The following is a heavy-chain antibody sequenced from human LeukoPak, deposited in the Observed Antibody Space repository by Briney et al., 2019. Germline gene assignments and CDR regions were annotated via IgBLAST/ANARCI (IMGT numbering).Heavy chain of an antibody. V-gene: IGHV4-39*07. CDR2: IYFSGST. D-gene: IGHD1-1*01. J-gene: IGHJ4*02. CDR1: GGSISSSSHY. CDR3: ARVSRWNDWAFEE. Sequence: SETLSLTCTVFGGSISSSSHYWVWIRRPPGEGLEWIGSIYFSGSTYYSPSLKSRVTISVDPSTNQFSLKLSSVTAADTAIYYCARVSRWNDWAFEEWGQGTLVTVSS.